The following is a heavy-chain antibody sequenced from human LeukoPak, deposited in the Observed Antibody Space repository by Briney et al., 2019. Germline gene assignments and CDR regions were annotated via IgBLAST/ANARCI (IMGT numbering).Heavy chain of an antibody. CDR2: LSGDKKYI. J-gene: IGHJ4*02. CDR1: GFTFSTYS. Sequence: GGSLRLSCAASGFTFSTYSLNWVRQAPGKGLEWLSSLSGDKKYIYYADSVKGRFTISRDNAKNSLYLQMNSLRAEDTAVYYCARDGSSTVTTYYFDYWGQGTLVTVSS. V-gene: IGHV3-21*01. CDR3: ARDGSSTVTTYYFDY. D-gene: IGHD4-17*01.